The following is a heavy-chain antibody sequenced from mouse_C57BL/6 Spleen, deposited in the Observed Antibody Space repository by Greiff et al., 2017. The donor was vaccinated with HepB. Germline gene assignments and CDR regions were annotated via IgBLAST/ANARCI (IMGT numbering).Heavy chain of an antibody. CDR2: IWSGGST. J-gene: IGHJ4*01. Sequence: VQRVESGPGLVQPSQSLSITCTVSGFSLTSYGVHWVRQSPGKGLEWLGVIWSGGSTDYNAAFISRLSISKDNSKSQVFFKMNSLQADDTAIYYCTSNYYGSSPYYAMDYWGQGTSVTVSS. CDR1: GFSLTSYG. CDR3: TSNYYGSSPYYAMDY. V-gene: IGHV2-2*01. D-gene: IGHD1-1*01.